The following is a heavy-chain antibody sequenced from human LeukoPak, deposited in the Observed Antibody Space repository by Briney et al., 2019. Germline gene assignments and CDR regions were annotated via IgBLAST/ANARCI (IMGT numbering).Heavy chain of an antibody. CDR3: ARHKAYNTFDP. CDR1: GGSISSGGYY. Sequence: PSETLSLTCTVSGGSISSGGYYWSWIRQHPGKGLEWIGYIYYSGSTYYNPSLKSRVTISVDTSKNHFSLKLSSVTAADTAVYYCARHKAYNTFDPWGQGTLVTVSS. J-gene: IGHJ5*02. V-gene: IGHV4-31*03. D-gene: IGHD1-14*01. CDR2: IYYSGST.